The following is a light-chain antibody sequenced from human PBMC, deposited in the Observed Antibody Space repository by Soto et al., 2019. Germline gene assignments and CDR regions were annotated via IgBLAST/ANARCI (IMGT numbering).Light chain of an antibody. J-gene: IGLJ1*01. Sequence: QSALVPPASVTGSPGQSIAISCTGTSSDVGAFNYVSWYQQHPGKAPKFMIFDVSSRPSGVSDRFSGSKSGNTASLTISGLQTEDEADYYCALYTTSSTDVFGTGTKVTVL. CDR2: DVS. CDR1: SSDVGAFNY. V-gene: IGLV2-14*03. CDR3: ALYTTSSTDV.